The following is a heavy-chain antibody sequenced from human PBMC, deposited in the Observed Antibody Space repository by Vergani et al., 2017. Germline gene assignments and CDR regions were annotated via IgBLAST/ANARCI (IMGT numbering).Heavy chain of an antibody. CDR1: GFTFSSYA. D-gene: IGHD2-2*01. Sequence: EVQLLESGGGLVQPGGSLRLSCAASGFTFSSYAMSWVRQAPGKGLEWVSAISGSGGSTYYADSVKGRFTISRDNSKNTLYLPMNSLRAEDTAVYYCAKAGIVVPAAITGIRAYYYYYMDVWGKGTTVTVSS. CDR2: ISGSGGST. CDR3: AKAGIVVPAAITGIRAYYYYYMDV. V-gene: IGHV3-23*01. J-gene: IGHJ6*03.